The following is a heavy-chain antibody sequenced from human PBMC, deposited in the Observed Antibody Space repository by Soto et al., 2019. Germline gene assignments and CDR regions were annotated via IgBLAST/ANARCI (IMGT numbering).Heavy chain of an antibody. V-gene: IGHV4-4*02. J-gene: IGHJ6*02. CDR1: GDPISSSKW. CDR2: IDQNGIT. CDR3: ARLNRDYYYYGMDV. Sequence: SETLSLTCAVSGDPISSSKWWTWVRQTPGEGLEWIGKIDQNGITNYNPSLESRVTILKDNSKNQLSLKLTSVTAVDSAVYYCARLNRDYYYYGMDVWSQGATVTVSS.